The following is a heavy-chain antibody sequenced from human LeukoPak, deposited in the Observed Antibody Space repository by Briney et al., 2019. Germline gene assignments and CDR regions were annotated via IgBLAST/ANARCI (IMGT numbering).Heavy chain of an antibody. J-gene: IGHJ4*02. CDR1: GFTFSSYE. D-gene: IGHD6-13*01. CDR2: ISSTGSTI. CDR3: AREGYLGGSSWYASDLDH. V-gene: IGHV3-48*03. Sequence: GGALRLSCAASGFTFSSYEMNWVRQAPGKGLEKDSYISSTGSTIYNAAQVKRRCTITRNNAKTSLYLQMNSMRAEDTAVYYCAREGYLGGSSWYASDLDHWGQGTLVTVSS.